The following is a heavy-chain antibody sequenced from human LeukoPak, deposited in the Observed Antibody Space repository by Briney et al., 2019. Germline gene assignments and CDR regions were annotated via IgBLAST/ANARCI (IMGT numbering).Heavy chain of an antibody. CDR3: AREGDLVQLDY. Sequence: PGGSLRLSCAASSFTFSSYNMNWVRQAPGKGLEWVSPISSSSSYIYYADSVKGRFTISRDNAKNSLYLQTNSLRAEDTAVYYCAREGDLVQLDYWGQGTLVTVSS. CDR1: SFTFSSYN. CDR2: ISSSSSYI. D-gene: IGHD3-16*01. J-gene: IGHJ4*02. V-gene: IGHV3-21*01.